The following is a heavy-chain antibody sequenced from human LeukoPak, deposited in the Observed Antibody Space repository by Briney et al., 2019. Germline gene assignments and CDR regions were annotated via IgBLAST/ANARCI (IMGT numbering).Heavy chain of an antibody. V-gene: IGHV1-2*04. Sequence: ASVKVSCKASGYTFTGYYMHWVRQAPGQGLEWMGWINPNSGGTNYAQKFQGWVTMTKDTSISTAYMELSRLRSHDTAVYYCARALGYCSSTSCPAYGMDVWGKGTTVTVSS. CDR1: GYTFTGYY. CDR2: INPNSGGT. CDR3: ARALGYCSSTSCPAYGMDV. J-gene: IGHJ6*04. D-gene: IGHD2-2*01.